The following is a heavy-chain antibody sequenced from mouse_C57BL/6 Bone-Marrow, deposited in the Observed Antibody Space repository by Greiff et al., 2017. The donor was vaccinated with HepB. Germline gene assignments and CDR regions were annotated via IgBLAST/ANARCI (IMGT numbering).Heavy chain of an antibody. CDR2: IDPENGDT. V-gene: IGHV14-4*01. J-gene: IGHJ2*01. D-gene: IGHD1-1*01. CDR1: GFNIKDDY. Sequence: VQLQQSGAELVRPGASVKLSCTASGFNIKDDYMHWVKQRPEQGLEWIGWIDPENGDTEYASKFQGKATITADTSSNTAYLQLSSLTSEDTAVYYCTITTPFDCWGQGTTLTVSS. CDR3: TITTPFDC.